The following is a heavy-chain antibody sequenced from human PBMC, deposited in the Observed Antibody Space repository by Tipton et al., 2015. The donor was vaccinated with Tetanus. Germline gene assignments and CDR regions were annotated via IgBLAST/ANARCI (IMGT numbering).Heavy chain of an antibody. D-gene: IGHD6-13*01. V-gene: IGHV1-69*01. Sequence: QSGPEVEKPGSSVKVSCKFSGGTFSTFPINWVRQAPGQGLEWMGQIIPVFGTPNYAHNFQGRVTITADESTSTAYLEVNSLRSEDTAVYYCARGEAAGMQGFGYWGQGTQVTVSS. CDR2: IIPVFGTP. J-gene: IGHJ4*02. CDR1: GGTFSTFP. CDR3: ARGEAAGMQGFGY.